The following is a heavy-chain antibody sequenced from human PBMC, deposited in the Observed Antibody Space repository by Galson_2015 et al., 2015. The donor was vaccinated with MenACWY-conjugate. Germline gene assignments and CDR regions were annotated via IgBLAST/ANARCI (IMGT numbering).Heavy chain of an antibody. CDR1: GFTFSSSW. V-gene: IGHV3-74*01. CDR2: INSAGSTT. CDR3: ARDRSYSLDV. D-gene: IGHD3-16*02. J-gene: IGHJ6*02. Sequence: SLRLSCAASGFTFSSSWMHWVRQAPGKGLVWVSYINSAGSTTTCADSVNGRFIISRDNAKNTLYLQMNSLRAEDTAVYYCARDRSYSLDVWGQGTTVTVSS.